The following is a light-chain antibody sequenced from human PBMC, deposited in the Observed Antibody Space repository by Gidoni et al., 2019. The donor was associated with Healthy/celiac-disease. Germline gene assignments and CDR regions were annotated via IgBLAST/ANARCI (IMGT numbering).Light chain of an antibody. CDR2: GNS. CDR3: QSYDSSLSGTYV. Sequence: QSVLTQPPSVSEAPGQRVTISCTGSSANIGAGYDVYWYQQLPGTAPKLLIYGNSNRPSGVPDRFSGSKSGTSASLAITGLQAEDEADYYCQSYDSSLSGTYVFGTGTKVTVL. CDR1: SANIGAGYD. J-gene: IGLJ1*01. V-gene: IGLV1-40*01.